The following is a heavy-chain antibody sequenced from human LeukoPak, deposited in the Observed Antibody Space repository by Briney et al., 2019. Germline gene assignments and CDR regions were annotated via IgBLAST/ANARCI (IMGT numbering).Heavy chain of an antibody. Sequence: GGSLRLSCTVSGFTVSANSMSWVRQAPGKGLEWVSFIYSDNTHYSDSVKGRFTISRDNSKNTLYLQMNSLRAEDTAVYYCARRAGAYSHPYDYWGQGTLVTVSS. CDR1: GFTVSANS. J-gene: IGHJ4*02. V-gene: IGHV3-53*01. CDR3: ARRAGAYSHPYDY. D-gene: IGHD4/OR15-4a*01. CDR2: IYSDNT.